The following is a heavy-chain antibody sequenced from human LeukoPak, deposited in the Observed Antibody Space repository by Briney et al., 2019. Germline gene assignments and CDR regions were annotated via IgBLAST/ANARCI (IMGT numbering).Heavy chain of an antibody. V-gene: IGHV1-2*02. D-gene: IGHD1-14*01. CDR2: INPNSGGT. J-gene: IGHJ6*03. Sequence: ASVKVSCKASGYTFTGYYMHWVRQAPGQGLEWMGWINPNSGGTNYAQKFQGRVTMTRDTSISTAYMELSRLRSDDTAVYYCASSSGAPGPLNPMDVWGKGTTVTVSS. CDR3: ASSSGAPGPLNPMDV. CDR1: GYTFTGYY.